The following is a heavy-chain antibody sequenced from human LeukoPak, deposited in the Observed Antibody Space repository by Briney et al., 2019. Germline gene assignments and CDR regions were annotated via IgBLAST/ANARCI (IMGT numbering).Heavy chain of an antibody. CDR3: AKSLDSSGCPYYFDY. V-gene: IGHV3-15*01. CDR2: IKSKTDGGTT. J-gene: IGHJ4*02. CDR1: GFTFSNAW. D-gene: IGHD3-22*01. Sequence: PGGSLRLSCAASGFTFSNAWMSWVRQAPGKGLEWVGRIKSKTDGGTTDYAAPVKGRFTISRDDSKNTLYLQMNSLRAEDTAVYYCAKSLDSSGCPYYFDYWGQGTLVTVSS.